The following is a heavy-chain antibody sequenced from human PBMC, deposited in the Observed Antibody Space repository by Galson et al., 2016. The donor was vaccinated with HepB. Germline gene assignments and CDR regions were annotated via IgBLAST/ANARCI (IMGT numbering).Heavy chain of an antibody. CDR3: ARRRGNTNFDY. D-gene: IGHD3-10*01. V-gene: IGHV3-53*01. CDR1: EFTVSDNS. J-gene: IGHJ4*02. CDR2: ISGDGVT. Sequence: CLILSCAASEFTVSDNSMSWVRQAPGKRLEWVSLISGDGVTYYADSVKGRFTISRDHSDNSLYLQMNSLRAEDTAVYYCARRRGNTNFDYWGQGTLVTVSS.